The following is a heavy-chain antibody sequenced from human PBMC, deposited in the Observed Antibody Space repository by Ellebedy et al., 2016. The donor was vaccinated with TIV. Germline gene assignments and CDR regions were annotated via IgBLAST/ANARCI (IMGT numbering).Heavy chain of an antibody. CDR3: AKDRRRVGSIWSSESQGGLDY. D-gene: IGHD6-13*01. CDR2: ISGSGAGT. Sequence: GGSLRLSXAASGFTFSSYAMSWVRQAPGKGLEWVSAISGSGAGTYYAGSVKGRFTISRDNSKNTLYLQMNSLRAEDTAVYYCAKDRRRVGSIWSSESQGGLDYWGQGSLVTVSS. V-gene: IGHV3-23*01. CDR1: GFTFSSYA. J-gene: IGHJ4*02.